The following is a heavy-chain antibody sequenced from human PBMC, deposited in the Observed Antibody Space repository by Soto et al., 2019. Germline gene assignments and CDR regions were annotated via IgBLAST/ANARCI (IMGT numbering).Heavy chain of an antibody. CDR3: AREMDWRRGV. J-gene: IGHJ6*02. D-gene: IGHD3-3*01. Sequence: EVQLVESGGDLVQPGGSLRLSCTASGFTFSTSWMHWVRQVPGKGLVWVSRINSDGRSTSYADSVKGRFTISRDNAKSTLYLHMNSLRAEDTAVYYCAREMDWRRGVWGQGTAVTVSS. CDR1: GFTFSTSW. V-gene: IGHV3-74*01. CDR2: INSDGRST.